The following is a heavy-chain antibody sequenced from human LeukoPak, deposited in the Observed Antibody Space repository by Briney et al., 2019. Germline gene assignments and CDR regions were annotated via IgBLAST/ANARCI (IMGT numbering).Heavy chain of an antibody. D-gene: IGHD5-18*01. CDR2: IAYDGSNK. CDR3: AKDPRGYSYDYFDY. J-gene: IGHJ4*02. V-gene: IGHV3-30*18. Sequence: PGGSLRLSCAASGFTFSSYGMHWVRQAPGKGLEWVAVIAYDGSNKYYADSVKGRFSISRDNSKNTLYLQMNSLRAEDTAVFYCAKDPRGYSYDYFDYWGQGALVTVSS. CDR1: GFTFSSYG.